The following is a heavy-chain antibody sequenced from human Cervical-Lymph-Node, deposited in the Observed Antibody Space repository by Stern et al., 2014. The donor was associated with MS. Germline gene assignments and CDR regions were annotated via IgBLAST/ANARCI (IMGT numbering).Heavy chain of an antibody. CDR3: ARAHVDSWDWFDP. V-gene: IGHV3-74*01. D-gene: IGHD5-12*01. CDR2: INGDGSRT. Sequence: EVQLVESGGDLVQPGGSLRLSCTASGFTFSTYWMHWVRQAPGKGLVWVSRINGDGSRTSYADSVKGRFTISRDNAKNTLYVQKNSLGVGDTAVYYCARAHVDSWDWFDPWGQGTLVTVSS. J-gene: IGHJ5*02. CDR1: GFTFSTYW.